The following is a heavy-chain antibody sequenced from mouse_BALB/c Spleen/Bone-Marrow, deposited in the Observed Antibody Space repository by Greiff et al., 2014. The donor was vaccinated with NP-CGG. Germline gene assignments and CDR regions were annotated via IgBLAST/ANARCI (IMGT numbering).Heavy chain of an antibody. J-gene: IGHJ2*01. CDR3: ARGGISVDY. Sequence: QVQLQQSGAELVRPGSSVKISCESSGYVFSTYWINWVKQRPGQGLEWIGQIYPGDGDTDYNGKFKDKATLTADKSSNTAYMQRSSLTSEDSAVYFCARGGISVDYWGQGTTRTVSS. CDR1: GYVFSTYW. CDR2: IYPGDGDT. V-gene: IGHV1-80*01.